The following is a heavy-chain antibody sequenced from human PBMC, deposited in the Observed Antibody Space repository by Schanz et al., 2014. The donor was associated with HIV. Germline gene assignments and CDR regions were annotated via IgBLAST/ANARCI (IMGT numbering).Heavy chain of an antibody. CDR3: ANDPELTTIKGYFDS. D-gene: IGHD4-4*01. CDR1: GFTFSSYG. Sequence: QVQLVASGGGVVQPGRSLRLSCAASGFTFSSYGMHWVRQAPGKGLEWVAVIWYDGSNKYYADSVKGRFTISRDNSKNTLYLQMNSLRAEDTALYFCANDPELTTIKGYFDSWGQGTLVTVSS. J-gene: IGHJ4*02. V-gene: IGHV3-33*06. CDR2: IWYDGSNK.